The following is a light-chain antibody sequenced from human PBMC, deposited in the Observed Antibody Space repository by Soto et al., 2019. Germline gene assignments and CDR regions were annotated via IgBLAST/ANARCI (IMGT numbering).Light chain of an antibody. CDR1: QSVSSSY. V-gene: IGKV3-20*01. J-gene: IGKJ4*01. CDR3: QQYGSSPLT. Sequence: EIVLTQSPGTLSLSPGERATLSCRASQSVSSSYLAWYQRKPGQAPRLLIYGASSRATGIPDRFSGSGSRTDFTLTISRLEPEDFAVYYCQQYGSSPLTFGGGTKVEIK. CDR2: GAS.